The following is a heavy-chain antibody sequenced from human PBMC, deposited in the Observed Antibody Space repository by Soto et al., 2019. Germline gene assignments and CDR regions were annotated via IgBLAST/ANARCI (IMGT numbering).Heavy chain of an antibody. CDR1: GFSLSTSGVG. Sequence: QITLKESGPTLVRPTQTLTLTCAFSGFSLSTSGVGVGWTRQPPGKALEWLAVIYWDDSKHYSPSLRSRLTLTKGTPKNQVVLTMTNMYPMYTGTYYCAHKGPEDWPLDYWGQGTLVTVSS. CDR3: AHKGPEDWPLDY. CDR2: IYWDDSK. D-gene: IGHD3-9*01. J-gene: IGHJ4*02. V-gene: IGHV2-5*02.